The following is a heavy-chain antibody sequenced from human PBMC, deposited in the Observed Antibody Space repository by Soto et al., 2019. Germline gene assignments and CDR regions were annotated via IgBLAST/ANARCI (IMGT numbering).Heavy chain of an antibody. Sequence: SENLCLTYTVSGGSISSSSYYWGWIRQPPGKGLEWIGSIYYSGSTYYNPSLKSRVTISVDTSKNQFSLKLSSVTAADTAVYYCARVLSSSWYADYYYGMDVWGQGTTVT. CDR1: GGSISSSSYY. J-gene: IGHJ6*02. V-gene: IGHV4-39*01. CDR3: ARVLSSSWYADYYYGMDV. D-gene: IGHD6-13*01. CDR2: IYYSGST.